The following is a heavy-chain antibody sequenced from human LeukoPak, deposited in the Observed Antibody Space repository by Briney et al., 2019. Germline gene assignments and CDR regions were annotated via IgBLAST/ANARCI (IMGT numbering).Heavy chain of an antibody. CDR3: ARDYSNYATRTYYYYYMDV. D-gene: IGHD4-11*01. J-gene: IGHJ6*03. V-gene: IGHV3-23*01. CDR1: EFIFTNYG. CDR2: ISGSGGTT. Sequence: GGSLRLSCAASEFIFTNYGMSWVRQGPGKGLEWVSSISGSGGTTYYADSVKGRFTISRDNAKNSLYLQMNSLRAEDTAVYYCARDYSNYATRTYYYYYMDVWGKGTTVTVSS.